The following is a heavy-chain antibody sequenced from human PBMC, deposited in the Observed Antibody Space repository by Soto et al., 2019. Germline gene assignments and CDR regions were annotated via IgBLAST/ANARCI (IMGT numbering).Heavy chain of an antibody. D-gene: IGHD3-10*01. CDR3: ARGRSYYAAGSLTWFDP. Sequence: QVQLQQWGAGLLKPSETLSLTCGVYGGPFSGYYWSWIRQPPGKGLEWIGEINHSGTTNYNPSIKSRVTTSIDTSNQRFSLKLISVTAADTAVYYCARGRSYYAAGSLTWFDPWGQGTLVTVSS. CDR1: GGPFSGYY. CDR2: INHSGTT. J-gene: IGHJ5*02. V-gene: IGHV4-34*01.